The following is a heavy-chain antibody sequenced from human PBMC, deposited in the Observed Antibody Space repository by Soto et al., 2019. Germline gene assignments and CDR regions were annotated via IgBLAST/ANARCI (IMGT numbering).Heavy chain of an antibody. Sequence: PSETLSLTCTVSGGSVNSYYWSWIRQPPGKGLEWIGYIFYSGSTKSNPSLKSRVTMSVDMSKNQFSLRLTSVTAADTAVYYCARVFPSYCGGDCSYLDYWGQGTLVTVSS. V-gene: IGHV4-59*02. J-gene: IGHJ4*02. CDR1: GGSVNSYY. CDR2: IFYSGST. D-gene: IGHD2-21*02. CDR3: ARVFPSYCGGDCSYLDY.